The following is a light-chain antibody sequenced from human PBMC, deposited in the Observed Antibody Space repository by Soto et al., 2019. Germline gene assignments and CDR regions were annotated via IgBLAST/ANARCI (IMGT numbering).Light chain of an antibody. CDR1: KGVSITY. CDR3: QQYSSSPLT. J-gene: IGKJ4*01. CDR2: GAS. Sequence: SQGTLSLSRGDRATLSCRARKGVSITYVAWYQQKPAQAPTPLIYGASSRATVIPARFSGSGSGTGFTLNSRRLETEDFAVYYCQQYSSSPLTCGGGTKV. V-gene: IGKV3-20*01.